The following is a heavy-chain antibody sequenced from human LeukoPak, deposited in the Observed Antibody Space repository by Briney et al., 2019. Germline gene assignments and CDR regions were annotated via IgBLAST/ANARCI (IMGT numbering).Heavy chain of an antibody. Sequence: GGSLRLSCAASGFTFRSHAMHWVRQAPGKGLEWVAFIRYDASNKKYADSVKGRFTISRDNSKNTLYPQMNSLRAEDTAVYYCAKVSPPGIAAVGSNPAPFDYWGQGTLVTVSS. V-gene: IGHV3-30*02. CDR2: IRYDASNK. CDR1: GFTFRSHA. D-gene: IGHD6-13*01. CDR3: AKVSPPGIAAVGSNPAPFDY. J-gene: IGHJ4*02.